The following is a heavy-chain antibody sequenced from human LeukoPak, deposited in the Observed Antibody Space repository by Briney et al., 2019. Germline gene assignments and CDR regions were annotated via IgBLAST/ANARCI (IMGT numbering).Heavy chain of an antibody. CDR3: ARDRRGYCSGGSCYRFDY. D-gene: IGHD2-15*01. J-gene: IGHJ4*02. CDR2: INPSGGST. V-gene: IGHV1-46*01. Sequence: ASVKVSCKASGYTFTSYYMHWVRQAPGQGLEWMGIINPSGGSTSYAQKFQGRVTMTRDMSTSTVYMELSSLRSGDTAVYYCARDRRGYCSGGSCYRFDYWGQGTLVTVSS. CDR1: GYTFTSYY.